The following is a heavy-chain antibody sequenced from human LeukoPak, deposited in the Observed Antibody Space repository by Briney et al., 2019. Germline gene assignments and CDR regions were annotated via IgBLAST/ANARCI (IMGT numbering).Heavy chain of an antibody. V-gene: IGHV3-7*01. CDR2: IKQDGSEK. J-gene: IGHJ5*02. CDR1: GFTFSSYW. D-gene: IGHD6-6*01. CDR3: ARIEYSSSTGFEP. Sequence: GGSLRLSCAASGFTFSSYWMSWVRQAPGKGLEWVANIKQDGSEKYYVDSVKGRFTISRDNAKNSLYLQMNSLRAEDTAVYYCARIEYSSSTGFEPWGQGTLVTVSS.